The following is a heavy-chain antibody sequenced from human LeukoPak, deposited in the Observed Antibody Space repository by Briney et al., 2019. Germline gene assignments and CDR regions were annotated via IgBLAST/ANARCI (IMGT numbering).Heavy chain of an antibody. CDR3: ARLATIGGSYYDY. Sequence: PGGSLRLSCAASGFTFSSYWMHWVRHAPGRGLVWVSRINSDGNSTNYADSVKGRFTISRDNAKNTLYLQMNSLRAEDTAVYYCARLATIGGSYYDYWGQGTPVTVSS. J-gene: IGHJ4*02. D-gene: IGHD1-26*01. CDR2: INSDGNST. CDR1: GFTFSSYW. V-gene: IGHV3-74*01.